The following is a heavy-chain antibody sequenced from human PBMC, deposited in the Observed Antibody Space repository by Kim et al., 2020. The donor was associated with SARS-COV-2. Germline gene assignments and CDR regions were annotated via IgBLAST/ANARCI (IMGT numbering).Heavy chain of an antibody. J-gene: IGHJ6*02. D-gene: IGHD3-3*01. CDR3: ARHGDDFWRNMDV. V-gene: IGHV5-51*01. Sequence: YSPSFQGQVTISADKSISTAYLQWSSLKASDTAMYYCARHGDDFWRNMDVWGQGTTVTVSS.